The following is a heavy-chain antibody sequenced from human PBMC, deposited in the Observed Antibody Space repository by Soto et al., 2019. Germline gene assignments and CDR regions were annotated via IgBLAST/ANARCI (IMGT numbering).Heavy chain of an antibody. CDR2: ISGYNGNT. CDR3: ARNPGFGFGYSYAFAMDV. D-gene: IGHD5-18*01. CDR1: GYTFSNYG. Sequence: ASVKVSCKASGYTFSNYGISWVRQGPEQGLEWMGWISGYNGNTHYEEKVQDRIKMTTDTSTSTTYLELRSLRSDDTAVYFCARNPGFGFGYSYAFAMDVWGQGATVTVSS. J-gene: IGHJ6*02. V-gene: IGHV1-18*01.